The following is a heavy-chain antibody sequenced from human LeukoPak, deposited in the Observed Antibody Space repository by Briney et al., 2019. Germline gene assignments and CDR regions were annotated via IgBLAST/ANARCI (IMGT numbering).Heavy chain of an antibody. D-gene: IGHD3-10*01. Sequence: GGSLRLSCAASGSTFSSYGMHWVRQAPGKGLEWVAVISYDGSNKYYADSVKGRFTISRDNSKNTLYLQMNSLRAEDTAVYYCAKDSWSSGSYYNGYFDYWGQGTLVTVSS. CDR3: AKDSWSSGSYYNGYFDY. CDR1: GSTFSSYG. J-gene: IGHJ4*02. CDR2: ISYDGSNK. V-gene: IGHV3-30*18.